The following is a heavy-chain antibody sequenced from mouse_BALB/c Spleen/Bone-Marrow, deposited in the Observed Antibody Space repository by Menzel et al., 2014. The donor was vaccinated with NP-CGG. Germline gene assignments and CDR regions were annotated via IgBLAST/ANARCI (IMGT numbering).Heavy chain of an antibody. D-gene: IGHD2-14*01. CDR2: INPSNGRT. Sequence: QVQLQQPGAELVKPGASVKLSCKASGYTFTSYWMHWVKQRPGQGLEWIGEINPSNGRTNYNEKFKSKATLTVDKSSSTAYMQLSSLTSEDSAVYYCGGTGFDYWGQGTPLTVSS. CDR1: GYTFTSYW. CDR3: GGTGFDY. V-gene: IGHV1S81*02. J-gene: IGHJ2*01.